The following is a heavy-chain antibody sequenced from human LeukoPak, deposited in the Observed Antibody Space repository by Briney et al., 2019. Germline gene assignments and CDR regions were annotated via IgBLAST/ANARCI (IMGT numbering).Heavy chain of an antibody. CDR2: IKGDGSST. CDR3: ARASTTVPNLLDN. V-gene: IGHV3-74*01. D-gene: IGHD4-17*01. CDR1: GFTFSTYW. Sequence: PGGSLRLSCAASGFTFSTYWMHWVRQDPGKGLLWVSRIKGDGSSTNYADSVKVRFTISRDNAKNTLYLQMNSLRAEDTAVYYCARASTTVPNLLDNSGHGNLVTASS. J-gene: IGHJ4*01.